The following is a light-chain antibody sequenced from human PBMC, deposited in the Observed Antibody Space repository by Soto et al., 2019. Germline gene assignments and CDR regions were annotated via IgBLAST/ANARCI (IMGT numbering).Light chain of an antibody. CDR3: SSYTTSSTRV. Sequence: QSALTQPASVSGSPGQSITISCTGTSTDVGSHYLVSWYQQHPGKVPKLIIYEALKRPLGVSNRFSGSKSGNTASLTISGLQAEDEADYYCSSYTTSSTRVFGTGTKLTVL. J-gene: IGLJ1*01. V-gene: IGLV2-14*02. CDR1: STDVGSHYL. CDR2: EAL.